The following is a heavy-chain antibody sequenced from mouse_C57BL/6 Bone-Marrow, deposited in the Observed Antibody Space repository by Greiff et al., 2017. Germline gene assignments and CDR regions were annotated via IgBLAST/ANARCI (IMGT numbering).Heavy chain of an antibody. CDR2: ISYDGSN. J-gene: IGHJ3*01. CDR1: GYSITSGYY. D-gene: IGHD2-1*01. CDR3: ARVYFCFAY. Sequence: EVKLMESGPGLVKPSQSLSLTCSVTGYSITSGYYWNWIRQFPGNKLEWMGYISYDGSNNYNPSLKNRISITRDTSKNQFFLRLNSVTTEDTATYYSARVYFCFAYWGQGTLVTVSA. V-gene: IGHV3-6*01.